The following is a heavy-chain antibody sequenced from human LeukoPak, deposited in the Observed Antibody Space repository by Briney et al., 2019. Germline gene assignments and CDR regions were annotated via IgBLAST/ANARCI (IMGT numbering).Heavy chain of an antibody. CDR3: ARDFGIFGGRYFDL. CDR1: GGSISSGDYY. Sequence: PSQTLSLTCTVSGGSISSGDYYWSWIRQPPGKGLEWIGYIYYSGSTNYNPSLKSRVTISVDTSKNQFSLKLSSVTAADTAVYYCARDFGIFGGRYFDLWGRGTLVTVSS. J-gene: IGHJ2*01. V-gene: IGHV4-61*08. CDR2: IYYSGST. D-gene: IGHD3-3*01.